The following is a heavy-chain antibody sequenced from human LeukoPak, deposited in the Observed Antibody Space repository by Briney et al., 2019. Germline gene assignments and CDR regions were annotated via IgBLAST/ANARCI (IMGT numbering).Heavy chain of an antibody. V-gene: IGHV4-59*08. D-gene: IGHD1-26*01. CDR2: IYYSGST. CDR3: ARHVWPWELGRWFDP. CDR1: GGSISSYY. J-gene: IGHJ5*02. Sequence: MTSETLSLTCTVSGGSISSYYWSWIRQPPGKGLEWIGYIYYSGSTNYNPSLKSRVTISVDTSKNQFSLKLSSVTAADTAVYYCARHVWPWELGRWFDPWGQGTLVTVSS.